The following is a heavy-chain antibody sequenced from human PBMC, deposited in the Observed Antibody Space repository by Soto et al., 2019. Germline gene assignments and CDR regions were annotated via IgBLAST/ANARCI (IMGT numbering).Heavy chain of an antibody. CDR2: ISTSGGST. J-gene: IGHJ4*02. V-gene: IGHV3-23*01. D-gene: IGHD3-16*01. Sequence: GGSLRLSCAASGFTFSTYAMSWVRQAPGKGLEWVSGISTSGGSTYYADSVKGRFTISRDNSKNTLYLQMNSLRAEDTAVYHCAKDLGRRGGGRYYFDYWGQGTLVTVSS. CDR1: GFTFSTYA. CDR3: AKDLGRRGGGRYYFDY.